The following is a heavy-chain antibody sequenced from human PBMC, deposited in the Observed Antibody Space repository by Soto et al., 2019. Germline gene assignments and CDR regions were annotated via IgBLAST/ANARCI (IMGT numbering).Heavy chain of an antibody. CDR1: GGSISSYY. CDR2: IYYSGST. D-gene: IGHD5-12*01. CDR3: AGGYSGYDPLFDY. J-gene: IGHJ4*02. V-gene: IGHV4-59*08. Sequence: PSETLSLTCTVSGGSISSYYWSWIRQPPGKGLEWIGYIYYSGSTNYNHSLKSRVTISVDTSKNQFSLKLSYVTAADTAVYYCAGGYSGYDPLFDYWGQGTLVTVSS.